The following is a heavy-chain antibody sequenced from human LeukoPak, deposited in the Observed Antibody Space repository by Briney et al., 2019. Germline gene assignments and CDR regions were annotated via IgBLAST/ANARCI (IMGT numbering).Heavy chain of an antibody. D-gene: IGHD3-16*02. J-gene: IGHJ4*02. CDR1: GFTFSSYS. CDR2: ISSSSSYI. V-gene: IGHV3-21*01. CDR3: ASEFVPYYFDL. Sequence: PGGSLRLSCAASGFTFSSYSMNWVRQAPGKGLEWVSSISSSSSYIYYADSVKGRFTISRDNATNSLYLQMKSLRTEDKAVYYFASEFVPYYFDLWGRGTL.